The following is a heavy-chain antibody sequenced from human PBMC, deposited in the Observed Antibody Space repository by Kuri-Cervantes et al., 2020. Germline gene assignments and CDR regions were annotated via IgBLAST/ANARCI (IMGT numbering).Heavy chain of an antibody. V-gene: IGHV3-23*01. CDR3: AKSQQLGPFFYYYYMDV. J-gene: IGHJ6*03. Sequence: GESLKISCAASGFTFSNYAMSWVRQAPGKGLEWVSAISGTGGGRTYYADSVKGRFTISRDNSKSTLYLQMNSLRAEDTAVYYCAKSQQLGPFFYYYYMDVWGKGTTVTVSS. D-gene: IGHD6-6*01. CDR1: GFTFSNYA. CDR2: ISGTGGGRT.